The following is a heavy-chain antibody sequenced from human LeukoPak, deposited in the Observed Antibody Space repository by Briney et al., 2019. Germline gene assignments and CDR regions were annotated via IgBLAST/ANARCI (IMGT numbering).Heavy chain of an antibody. J-gene: IGHJ6*03. CDR3: ARRIPPTYYYDSSGYYSYYYYYMDV. CDR1: GYTFTSYG. D-gene: IGHD3-22*01. V-gene: IGHV1-18*01. CDR2: ISAYNGNT. Sequence: GASVKVSCKASGYTFTSYGISWVRQAPGQGLEWMGWISAYNGNTNYAQKLQGRVTITTDTSTSTAYMELRSLRSDDTAVYYCARRIPPTYYYDSSGYYSYYYYYMDVWGKGTTVTVSS.